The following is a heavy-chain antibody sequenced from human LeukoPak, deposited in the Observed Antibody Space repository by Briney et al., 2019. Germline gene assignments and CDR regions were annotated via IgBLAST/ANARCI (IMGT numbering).Heavy chain of an antibody. CDR1: GFTFSSYA. Sequence: GGSLRLSCAASGFTFSSYAMHWVRRAPGKGLEYVSAISSNGGSTYYANSVKGRFTISRDNSKNTLYLQMGSLRAEDMAVYYCARVGNSGYFDYWGQGTLVTVSS. CDR2: ISSNGGST. J-gene: IGHJ4*02. CDR3: ARVGNSGYFDY. D-gene: IGHD4-23*01. V-gene: IGHV3-64*01.